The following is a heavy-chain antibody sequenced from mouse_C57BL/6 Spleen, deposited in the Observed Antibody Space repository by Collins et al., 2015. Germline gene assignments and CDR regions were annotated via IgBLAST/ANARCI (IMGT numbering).Heavy chain of an antibody. J-gene: IGHJ1*03. CDR2: INTYSGVP. D-gene: IGHD1-1*01. CDR1: GYTFTSYG. V-gene: IGHV9-3*01. Sequence: QIQLVQSGPELKKPGETVKISCKASGYTFTSYGMSWVKQAPGKGLQRMGWINTYSGVPTYADDFKGRFAFSLETSASTAYLQINNLKNEDTATYFCARHSGDNYGWSFDVWGTGTTVTVSS. CDR3: ARHSGDNYGWSFDV.